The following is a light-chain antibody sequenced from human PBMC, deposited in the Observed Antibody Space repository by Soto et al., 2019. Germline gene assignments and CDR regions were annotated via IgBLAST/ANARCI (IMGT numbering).Light chain of an antibody. V-gene: IGKV4-1*01. J-gene: IGKJ5*01. Sequence: DIVMPQSPDCLAVSLGYKATINFKSSESILYSSNNKNYLGWYQQKPGQSPKLLISWASIRDSGVPDRFSGSGSGADFTLTISNLLAEDVAVYYCQKYYNSPINCGQGTRRGIK. CDR1: ESILYSSNNKNY. CDR3: QKYYNSPIN. CDR2: WAS.